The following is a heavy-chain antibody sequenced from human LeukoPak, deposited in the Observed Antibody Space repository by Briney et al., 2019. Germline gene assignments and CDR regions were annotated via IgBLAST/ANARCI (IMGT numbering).Heavy chain of an antibody. D-gene: IGHD2-21*02. J-gene: IGHJ6*03. Sequence: ASVKVSCKASGYTFNGYYKHWVRQAPGQGLEWMGWINPNSGGTNYAQKFQGRVTMTRDTSISTAYMELSSLRPDDTAVYSCARGVTARGFYYYMDIWGNGTTVTISS. CDR1: GYTFNGYY. CDR3: ARGVTARGFYYYMDI. CDR2: INPNSGGT. V-gene: IGHV1-2*02.